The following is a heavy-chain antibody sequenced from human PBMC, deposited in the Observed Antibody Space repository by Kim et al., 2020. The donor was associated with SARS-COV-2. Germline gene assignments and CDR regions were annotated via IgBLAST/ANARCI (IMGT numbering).Heavy chain of an antibody. CDR3: AKGGGGGTPIDN. J-gene: IGHJ4*02. CDR2: ISYDGSNK. D-gene: IGHD3-16*01. CDR1: GFTFSSYA. V-gene: IGHV3-30-3*01. Sequence: GGSLRLSCAASGFTFSSYAMHWVRQAPGKGLEWVAVISYDGSNKYKPTSLKADFTIPEKNSKTTRNLKRNARRAREPPGYSVAKGGGGGTPIDNGGQ.